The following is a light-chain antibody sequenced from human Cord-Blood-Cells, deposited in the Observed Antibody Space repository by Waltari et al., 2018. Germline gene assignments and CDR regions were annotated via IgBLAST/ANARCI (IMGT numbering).Light chain of an antibody. V-gene: IGLV2-14*01. CDR2: DVS. Sequence: QSALTQPASGSGSPGQSITIPCTGTSSDVGGYNHVSWYQQHPGKAPKLMIYDVSNRPSGVSNRFSGSKSGNTASLTISGLQAEDEADYYCSSYTSSSTYVFGTGTKVTVL. J-gene: IGLJ1*01. CDR1: SSDVGGYNH. CDR3: SSYTSSSTYV.